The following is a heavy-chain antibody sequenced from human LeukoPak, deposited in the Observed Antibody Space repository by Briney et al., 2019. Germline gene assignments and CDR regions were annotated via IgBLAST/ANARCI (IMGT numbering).Heavy chain of an antibody. J-gene: IGHJ4*02. V-gene: IGHV4-31*03. CDR3: ARSGTVTTWNY. CDR1: GGTISSGGYY. D-gene: IGHD4-17*01. Sequence: SQTLSLTCTVSGGTISSGGYYWSWIRQHPGKGLEWIGCIYYSGTTYYHPSLTSRVAISVDTSKNQFSLKLSSVTAADTAVYYCARSGTVTTWNYWGQGTLVTVSS. CDR2: IYYSGTT.